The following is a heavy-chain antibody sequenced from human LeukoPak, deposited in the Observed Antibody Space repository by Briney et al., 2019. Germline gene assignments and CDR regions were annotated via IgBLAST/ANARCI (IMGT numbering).Heavy chain of an antibody. CDR1: GGTFISYA. J-gene: IGHJ6*02. CDR2: IIPIFGTA. V-gene: IGHV1-69*13. CDR3: ARGPLASLYYYGMDV. Sequence: GASVKVSCKASGGTFISYAISWVRQAPGQGLEWMGGIIPIFGTANYAQKFQGRVTITADESTSTAYMELSSLRSEDTAVYYCARGPLASLYYYGMDVWGQGTTVTVSS. D-gene: IGHD3-3*02.